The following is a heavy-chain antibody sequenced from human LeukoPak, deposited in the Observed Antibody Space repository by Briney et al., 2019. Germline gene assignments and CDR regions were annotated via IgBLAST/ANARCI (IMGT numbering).Heavy chain of an antibody. CDR3: ASVVPAAMFAFDI. CDR2: IYYSGST. V-gene: IGHV4-30-4*01. J-gene: IGHJ3*02. CDR1: GGSISSGDYY. D-gene: IGHD2-2*01. Sequence: SETLSLTCTVSGGSISSGDYYWSWIRQPPGKGLEWIGYIYYSGSTYYNPTLKSRVTISVDTSKNQFSLKLSSVTAADTAVYYCASVVPAAMFAFDIWGQGTMVTVSS.